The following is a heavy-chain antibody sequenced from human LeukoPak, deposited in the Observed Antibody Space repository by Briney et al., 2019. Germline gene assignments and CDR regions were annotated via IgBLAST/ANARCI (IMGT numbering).Heavy chain of an antibody. CDR2: ISYDGSNK. Sequence: GGSLRLSCAASGFTFSSYGMHWVRQAPGKGLEWVAVISYDGSNKYYADSVKGRFTISRDNSKNTLYLQMNSLRAEDTAVYYCNRRYSYGYGGDYWGQGTLVTVSS. J-gene: IGHJ4*02. CDR3: NRRYSYGYGGDY. V-gene: IGHV3-30*03. D-gene: IGHD5-18*01. CDR1: GFTFSSYG.